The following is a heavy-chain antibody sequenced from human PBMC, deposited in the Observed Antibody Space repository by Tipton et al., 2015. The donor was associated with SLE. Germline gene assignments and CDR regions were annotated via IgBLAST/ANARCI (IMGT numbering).Heavy chain of an antibody. CDR3: ATGAMGRPVDS. V-gene: IGHV4-39*07. CDR2: INYSGTT. Sequence: TLPLTCTVSGDSISNNNYYWGWIRQPPGKGLEWIGNINYSGTTYYNPSLKTRVTVSVDASRIQFSLSLTSVTAADTAVYFCATGAMGRPVDSWGQGTLVTVSS. J-gene: IGHJ4*02. D-gene: IGHD2-8*01. CDR1: GDSISNNNYY.